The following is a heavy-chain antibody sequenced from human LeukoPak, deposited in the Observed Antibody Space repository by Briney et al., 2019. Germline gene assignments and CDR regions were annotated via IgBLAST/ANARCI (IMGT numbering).Heavy chain of an antibody. J-gene: IGHJ4*02. CDR3: ARANWEHYFDY. Sequence: SETLSLTCTVSGGSISSSTYYWDWIRQPPGKGLEWIGNFYDSGSTWYNPSLKSRVTISGDTSKNQFSLKLTSVTAADTAVYYCARANWEHYFDYWGQGTLVTVSS. CDR2: FYDSGST. V-gene: IGHV4-39*01. CDR1: GGSISSSTYY. D-gene: IGHD7-27*01.